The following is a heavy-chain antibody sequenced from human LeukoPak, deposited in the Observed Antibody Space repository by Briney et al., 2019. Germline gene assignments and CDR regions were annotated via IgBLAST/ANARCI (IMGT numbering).Heavy chain of an antibody. CDR3: ARTFGGVIVNDY. CDR2: INPNSGGT. J-gene: IGHJ4*02. Sequence: ASVKVSCKASGYTFTGYYMHWVRQAPGQGLEWMGRINPNSGGTNYAQKFQGRVTMTRDTSISTAYMELSRLRSDDTAVYYCARTFGGVIVNDYWGQGTLATVSS. D-gene: IGHD3-16*02. V-gene: IGHV1-2*06. CDR1: GYTFTGYY.